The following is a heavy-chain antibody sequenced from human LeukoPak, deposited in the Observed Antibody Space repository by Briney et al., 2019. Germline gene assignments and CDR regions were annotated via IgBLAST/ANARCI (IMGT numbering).Heavy chain of an antibody. CDR3: ARALSGPYYYYYMDV. Sequence: GASVKVSCKASGGTFSSYAISWVRQAPGQGLEWMGGIIPIFGTANYAQKFQGRVTITADESTSTAYMELSSLRSEDTAVYYCARALSGPYYYYYMDVWGKGTTVTVSS. CDR1: GGTFSSYA. J-gene: IGHJ6*03. D-gene: IGHD2-15*01. CDR2: IIPIFGTA. V-gene: IGHV1-69*13.